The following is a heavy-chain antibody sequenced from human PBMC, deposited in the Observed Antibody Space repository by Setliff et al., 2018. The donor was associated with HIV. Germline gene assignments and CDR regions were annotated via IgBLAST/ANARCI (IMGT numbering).Heavy chain of an antibody. V-gene: IGHV3-64*02. CDR2: ISDSGDNT. J-gene: IGHJ4*02. Sequence: GGSLRLSCAVSGFTVTSHYMTWVRQAPGKRLEYVSAISDSGDNTYFADFVQGRFSISRDNSKNTLYLQMGNLRPEDMAVYYCARGKPAMSGSLFDNWGQGTLVTVSS. CDR1: GFTVTSHY. CDR3: ARGKPAMSGSLFDN. D-gene: IGHD6-19*01.